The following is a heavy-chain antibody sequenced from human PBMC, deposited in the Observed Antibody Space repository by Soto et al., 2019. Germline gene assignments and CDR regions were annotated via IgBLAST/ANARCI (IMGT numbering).Heavy chain of an antibody. Sequence: QVQLVQSGAEVKKPGASVKVSCKASGYTFTSYDINWLRQATGQVLEWMGWMNPNSGNTGYAQKLKIRVTMTRNTSIITAYMELSSLRSEDTAVYYCARAGPTWSGWDSQHYWGQGTLVTVSS. CDR2: MNPNSGNT. D-gene: IGHD3-3*01. CDR3: ARAGPTWSGWDSQHY. CDR1: GYTFTSYD. J-gene: IGHJ4*02. V-gene: IGHV1-8*01.